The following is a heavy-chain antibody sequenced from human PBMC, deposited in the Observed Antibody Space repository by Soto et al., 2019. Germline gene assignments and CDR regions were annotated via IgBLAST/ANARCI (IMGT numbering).Heavy chain of an antibody. Sequence: ASVKVSCKASGYTFTSYYMHWVRQAPGQGLEWMGIINPSGGSTSYAQKFQGRVTMTRDTSTSTVYMELSSLRSEDTAVYYCASSGYCMNLISSGGSCYWFDPWGQGTLVTVSS. CDR2: INPSGGST. J-gene: IGHJ5*02. CDR1: GYTFTSYY. V-gene: IGHV1-46*03. CDR3: ASSGYCMNLISSGGSCYWFDP. D-gene: IGHD2-15*01.